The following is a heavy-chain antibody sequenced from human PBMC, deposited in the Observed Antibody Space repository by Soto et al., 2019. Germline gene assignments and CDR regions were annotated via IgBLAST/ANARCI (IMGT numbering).Heavy chain of an antibody. J-gene: IGHJ4*02. CDR2: VSGSGGST. CDR1: GFTFSSYA. Sequence: GGSLRLSCPASGFTFSSYAMSWVRQAPGKGLEWVSAVSGSGGSTYYADSVKGRFTISRDNSKNTLYLQMNSLRAEDTAVYYCAKNLGQLGPPTYDILTGYYRANDYWGQGTLVTVSS. CDR3: AKNLGQLGPPTYDILTGYYRANDY. V-gene: IGHV3-23*01. D-gene: IGHD3-9*01.